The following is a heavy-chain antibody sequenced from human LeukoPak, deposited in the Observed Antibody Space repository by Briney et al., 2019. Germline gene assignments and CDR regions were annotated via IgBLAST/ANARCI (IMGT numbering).Heavy chain of an antibody. D-gene: IGHD3-10*01. V-gene: IGHV1-58*02. Sequence: SVKVSCKASGFTFTSSAMQWVRQARGQRLEWIGWIVVGSGNTNYAQKFQERVTITRDMSTSTAYMELSSLRSEDTAEYYCAAEITMVRGVIVDYWGQGTLVTVSS. CDR2: IVVGSGNT. CDR3: AAEITMVRGVIVDY. CDR1: GFTFTSSA. J-gene: IGHJ4*02.